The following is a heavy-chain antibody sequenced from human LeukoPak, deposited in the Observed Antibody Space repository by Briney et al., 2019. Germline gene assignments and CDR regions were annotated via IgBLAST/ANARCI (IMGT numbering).Heavy chain of an antibody. CDR2: ISAYNGNT. D-gene: IGHD3-3*01. CDR3: ARGPAPDTEAILLEWLEYFQH. J-gene: IGHJ1*01. CDR1: GYTFTSYG. V-gene: IGHV1-18*01. Sequence: ASVKVSCKASGYTFTSYGISWVRQAPGQGLEWMGWISAYNGNTNYAQKLQGRVTMTTDTSTSTAYMELRSLRSDDTAVYYCARGPAPDTEAILLEWLEYFQHWGQGTLVTVSS.